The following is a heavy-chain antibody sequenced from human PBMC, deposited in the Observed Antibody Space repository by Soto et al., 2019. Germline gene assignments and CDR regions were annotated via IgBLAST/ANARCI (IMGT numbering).Heavy chain of an antibody. CDR1: GGSISSSNW. V-gene: IGHV4-4*02. Sequence: PSETLSLTCAVSGGSISSSNWWSWVRQPPGKGLEWIGEINHSGSTNYNPSLKSRVTISVDKSKNQFSLKLSSVTAADTAVYYCARLITMVRGANYYYYMDVWGKGTTVTVSS. CDR2: INHSGST. J-gene: IGHJ6*03. D-gene: IGHD3-10*01. CDR3: ARLITMVRGANYYYYMDV.